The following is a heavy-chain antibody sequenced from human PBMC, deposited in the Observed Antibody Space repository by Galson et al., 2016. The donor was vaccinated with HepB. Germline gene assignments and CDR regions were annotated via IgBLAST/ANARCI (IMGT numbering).Heavy chain of an antibody. J-gene: IGHJ6*02. V-gene: IGHV5-10-1*01. D-gene: IGHD6-19*01. CDR1: GYSFSSYW. Sequence: QSGAEVKKPGESLRISCTGSGYSFSSYWISWVRQMPGKGLEWMGRIDPSDSYTNYSPSFQGHVTISTDNSIRTAYLQWSSLKASDTAMYYCARHPPGSSGWSTGYYSYGMDVWGQGTTVTVSS. CDR3: ARHPPGSSGWSTGYYSYGMDV. CDR2: IDPSDSYT.